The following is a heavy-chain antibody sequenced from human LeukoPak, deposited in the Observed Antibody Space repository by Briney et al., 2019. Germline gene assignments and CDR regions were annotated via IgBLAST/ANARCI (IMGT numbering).Heavy chain of an antibody. CDR2: IRYDGSNK. Sequence: TGGSLRLSXAASGFTFSSYGMHWVRQAPGKGLEWVACIRYDGSNKYYADSVKGRFTISRDNSKNTLYLQMNSLRAEDTAVYYCAKDAPSYYYDSSGYFDYWGQGTLVTVSS. CDR3: AKDAPSYYYDSSGYFDY. CDR1: GFTFSSYG. J-gene: IGHJ4*02. D-gene: IGHD3-22*01. V-gene: IGHV3-30*02.